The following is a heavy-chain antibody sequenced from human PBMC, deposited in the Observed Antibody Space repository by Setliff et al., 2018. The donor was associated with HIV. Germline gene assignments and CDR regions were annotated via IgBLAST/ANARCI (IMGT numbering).Heavy chain of an antibody. CDR1: GYSISNGYY. D-gene: IGHD2-2*01. Sequence: SETLSLTCALSGYSISNGYYWGWIRQPSGKGLEWIGSIYHSGSTFYNPSLRSRVTISVDTSQDQFSLRLTSVTAADTAVYYCARHNCGTTACYGVVVWGQGTMVTVSS. CDR2: IYHSGST. CDR3: ARHNCGTTACYGVVV. V-gene: IGHV4-38-2*01. J-gene: IGHJ3*01.